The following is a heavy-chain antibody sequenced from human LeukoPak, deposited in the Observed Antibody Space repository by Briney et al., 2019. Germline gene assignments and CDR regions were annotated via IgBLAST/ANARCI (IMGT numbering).Heavy chain of an antibody. J-gene: IGHJ4*02. D-gene: IGHD5-18*01. Sequence: SETLSLTCTVSGGSISSSSYYWGWIRQPPGKGLEWIGSIYYSGSTYYNSSLKSRVTISVDTSKNQFSLKLSSVTAADTAVYYCAREFAAMVFFDYWGQGTLVTVSS. CDR2: IYYSGST. CDR1: GGSISSSSYY. CDR3: AREFAAMVFFDY. V-gene: IGHV4-39*07.